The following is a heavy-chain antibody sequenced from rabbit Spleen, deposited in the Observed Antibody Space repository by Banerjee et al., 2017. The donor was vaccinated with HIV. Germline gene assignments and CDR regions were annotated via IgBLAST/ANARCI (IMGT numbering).Heavy chain of an antibody. Sequence: QEQLEESAGGLVQPGGSLKLSCKASGFTLSSYYMNWVRQAPGKGLEWIACIGGGSSGTTYYANWAKGRFTISKTSSTTVTLQMTSLTVADTATYFCARPEWYVTGWGALSLWGPGTLVTVS. CDR3: ARPEWYVTGWGALSL. CDR2: IGGGSSGTT. V-gene: IGHV1S45*01. D-gene: IGHD4-1*01. CDR1: GFTLSSYYM. J-gene: IGHJ4*01.